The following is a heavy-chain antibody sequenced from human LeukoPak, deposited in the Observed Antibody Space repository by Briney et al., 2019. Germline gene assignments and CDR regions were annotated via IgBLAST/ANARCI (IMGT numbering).Heavy chain of an antibody. CDR3: AKGGYYYDSSGYYPSGFDY. J-gene: IGHJ4*02. V-gene: IGHV3-23*01. Sequence: PGGSLRLSCAASGFTFSSYAMSWVRRAPGKGLEWVSAISGSGGSTYYADSVKGRFTISRDNSKNTLYLQMNSLRAEDTAVYYCAKGGYYYDSSGYYPSGFDYWGQGTLVTVSS. D-gene: IGHD3-22*01. CDR1: GFTFSSYA. CDR2: ISGSGGST.